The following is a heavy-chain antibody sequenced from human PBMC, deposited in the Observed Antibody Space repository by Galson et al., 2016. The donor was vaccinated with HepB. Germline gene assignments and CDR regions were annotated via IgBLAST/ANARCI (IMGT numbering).Heavy chain of an antibody. V-gene: IGHV3-33*01. CDR3: AREPGRYSGYDLGYFGH. CDR2: IWYDGSNK. CDR1: GFTFSTYG. D-gene: IGHD5-12*01. J-gene: IGHJ1*01. Sequence: SLRLSCAASGFTFSTYGMHWVRQARGKGLEWVAVIWYDGSNKNYADFVKGRFTISRDNSKNTLYLQMNSLRAEVTAIYYCAREPGRYSGYDLGYFGHWGQGTLVTVSS.